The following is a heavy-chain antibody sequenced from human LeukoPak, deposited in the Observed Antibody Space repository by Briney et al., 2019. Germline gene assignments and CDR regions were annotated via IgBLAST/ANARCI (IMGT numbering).Heavy chain of an antibody. CDR1: GGFIGSYY. Sequence: SETLSLTCTVSGGFIGSYYWSCIRQPPGKGLEWIGYIYSSGSTNYNPSLKSRVTISLDTSKNQFSLKLGFVTAADTAVYYCVIVSIVGATNFDYWGQGTLVTVSS. D-gene: IGHD1-26*01. J-gene: IGHJ4*02. V-gene: IGHV4-59*01. CDR2: IYSSGST. CDR3: VIVSIVGATNFDY.